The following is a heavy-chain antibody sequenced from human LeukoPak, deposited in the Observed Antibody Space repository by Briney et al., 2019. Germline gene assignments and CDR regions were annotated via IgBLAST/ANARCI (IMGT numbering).Heavy chain of an antibody. D-gene: IGHD3-9*01. Sequence: SVTVSCTASGGTFSSYAISWVRQAPGQGLEWMGGIIPIFGTANYAQKFQGRVTITADESTSTAYMELSSLRSEDTAVYYCARDKENYDILTGYYNNWFDPWGQGTLVTVSS. CDR2: IIPIFGTA. V-gene: IGHV1-69*01. CDR3: ARDKENYDILTGYYNNWFDP. CDR1: GGTFSSYA. J-gene: IGHJ5*02.